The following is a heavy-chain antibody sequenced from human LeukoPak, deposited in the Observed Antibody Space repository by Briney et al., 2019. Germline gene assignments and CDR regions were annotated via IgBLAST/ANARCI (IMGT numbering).Heavy chain of an antibody. Sequence: SETLSLTCAVYGGSFSGYYWSWIRQPPGKGLEWIGYIYYSGSTNYNPSLKSRVTISVDTSKNQFSLKLSSVTAADTAVYYCARGYSSSSGRIDYWGQGTLVTVSS. CDR1: GGSFSGYY. D-gene: IGHD6-6*01. CDR2: IYYSGST. J-gene: IGHJ4*02. CDR3: ARGYSSSSGRIDY. V-gene: IGHV4-59*08.